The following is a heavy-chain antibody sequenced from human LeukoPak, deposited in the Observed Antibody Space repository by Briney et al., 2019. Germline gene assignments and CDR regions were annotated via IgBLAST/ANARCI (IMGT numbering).Heavy chain of an antibody. D-gene: IGHD4-11*01. V-gene: IGHV3-30*18. CDR3: AKVGLTVTTILDYFDY. Sequence: PGRSLRLSCAASGFTLSSYGMHWVRQAPGKGLEWVAVISYDGNNKYYADSVKGRFTISRDNSKNTLYLQMNILRPEDTAVYYCAKVGLTVTTILDYFDYWGQGTLVTVSS. CDR1: GFTLSSYG. J-gene: IGHJ4*02. CDR2: ISYDGNNK.